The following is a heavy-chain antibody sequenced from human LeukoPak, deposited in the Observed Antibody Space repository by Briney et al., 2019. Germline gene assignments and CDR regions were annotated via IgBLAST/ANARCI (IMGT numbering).Heavy chain of an antibody. J-gene: IGHJ4*02. CDR2: MNPNTGDT. Sequence: ASVTVSCKASGYTFTTYEIIWVRQATGQRPEYMGWMNPNTGDTGYAQEFQGRLTLTRDISISTAYMELSSLRSADSAVYYCTRGDRTSWFYWGQGTLVTVSS. V-gene: IGHV1-8*01. CDR1: GYTFTTYE. D-gene: IGHD1-14*01. CDR3: TRGDRTSWFY.